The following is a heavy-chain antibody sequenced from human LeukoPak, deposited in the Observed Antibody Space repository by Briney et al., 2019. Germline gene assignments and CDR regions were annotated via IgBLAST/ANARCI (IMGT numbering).Heavy chain of an antibody. Sequence: SETLSLTCAVSGGSISSGGYSWSWIRQPPGKGLEWIGYIYYSGSTYYNPSLKSRVTISVDTSKNQFSLKLSSVTAADTAVYYCARDSPKGFDYWGQGTLVTVSS. CDR2: IYYSGST. J-gene: IGHJ4*02. CDR1: GGSISSGGYS. CDR3: ARDSPKGFDY. V-gene: IGHV4-30-4*07.